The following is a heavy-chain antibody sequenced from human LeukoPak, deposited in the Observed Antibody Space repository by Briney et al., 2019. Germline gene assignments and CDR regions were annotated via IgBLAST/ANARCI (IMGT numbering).Heavy chain of an antibody. D-gene: IGHD1-26*01. J-gene: IGHJ4*02. Sequence: SETLSLTCTVSGGSISSYYWSWIRQPPGKGLGWIGYIYYSGSTNYNPSLKSRVTISVDTSKNQFSLNLSSVTAADTAVYYCARLRSYSGSYLDYWGQGTLVTVSS. CDR1: GGSISSYY. CDR2: IYYSGST. V-gene: IGHV4-59*01. CDR3: ARLRSYSGSYLDY.